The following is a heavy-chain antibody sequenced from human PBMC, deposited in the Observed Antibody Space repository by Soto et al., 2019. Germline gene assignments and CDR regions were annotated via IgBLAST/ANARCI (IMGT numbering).Heavy chain of an antibody. CDR2: VYIGGAT. CDR1: GFSVSRNY. V-gene: IGHV3-53*02. CDR3: ARVPGRL. Sequence: QLVETGGGLIQPGTSLTLSCAASGFSVSRNYMAWVRQAPGKGLERVSFVYIGGATFYADSVKGRFILSRDHSQNTMYLQMNLLSAEDTAVYYCARVPGRLWGRGTLVTVAS. J-gene: IGHJ4*02. D-gene: IGHD3-10*01.